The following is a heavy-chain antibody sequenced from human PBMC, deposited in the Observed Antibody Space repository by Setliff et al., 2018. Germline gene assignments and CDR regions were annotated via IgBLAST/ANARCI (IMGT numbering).Heavy chain of an antibody. V-gene: IGHV3-30*04. D-gene: IGHD6-13*01. J-gene: IGHJ4*02. CDR1: GFTFSSYA. CDR2: ISYDGSNK. Sequence: GGSLRLSCAASGFTFSSYAMHWVRQAPSKGLEWVAVISYDGSNKYYAKSVLGRFTVSKDAHRNVLFAQMNNLRPEDTAVYYCARRGMSSSWFQGYFDYWGQGTLVTVSS. CDR3: ARRGMSSSWFQGYFDY.